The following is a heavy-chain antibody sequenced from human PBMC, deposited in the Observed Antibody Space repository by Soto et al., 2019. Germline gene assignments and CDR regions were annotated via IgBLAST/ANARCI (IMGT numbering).Heavy chain of an antibody. Sequence: GGSLRLSCAASGFTFSDYYMSWIRQAPGKGLEWVSYISSSGSTIYYADSVKGRFTISRDSAKNSLYLQMNSLRAEDTAVYYCARDALYYDFWSGYRHYYMDVWGKGTTVTVSS. CDR1: GFTFSDYY. D-gene: IGHD3-3*01. V-gene: IGHV3-11*01. CDR3: ARDALYYDFWSGYRHYYMDV. CDR2: ISSSGSTI. J-gene: IGHJ6*03.